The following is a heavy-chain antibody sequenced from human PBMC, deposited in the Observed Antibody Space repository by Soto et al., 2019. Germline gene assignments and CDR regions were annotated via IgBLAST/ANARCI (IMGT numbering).Heavy chain of an antibody. Sequence: SETLSLTCSVSDDSINSDKYYWGWIRQPPGKGLEWIGSIYYRGNAYYNPSLQTRVTISLDKSKSQFSLKLNSVTAADSAVYFCARREGLATISYYFDFWGPGALVTVSS. CDR3: ARREGLATISYYFDF. D-gene: IGHD3-9*01. CDR1: DDSINSDKYY. J-gene: IGHJ4*02. CDR2: IYYRGNA. V-gene: IGHV4-39*01.